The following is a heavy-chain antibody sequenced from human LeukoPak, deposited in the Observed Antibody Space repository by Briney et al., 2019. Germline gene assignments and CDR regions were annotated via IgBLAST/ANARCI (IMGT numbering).Heavy chain of an antibody. D-gene: IGHD2-15*01. Sequence: ASVKVSCKASGYTFTSYGISWVRQAPGQGLEWMGWMNLKSGNTGHAQKFQGRVTITRDTSISTVYLELSSLRSEDTALYFCTRVDGSPDYWGQGTLVTVSS. V-gene: IGHV1-8*03. CDR2: MNLKSGNT. CDR1: GYTFTSYG. CDR3: TRVDGSPDY. J-gene: IGHJ4*02.